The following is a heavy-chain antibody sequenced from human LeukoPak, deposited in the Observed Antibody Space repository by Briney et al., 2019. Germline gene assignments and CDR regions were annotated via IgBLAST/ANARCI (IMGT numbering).Heavy chain of an antibody. J-gene: IGHJ4*02. Sequence: GGSLRLSCAASGFTFSNAWMSWVRQAPGKGLEWVGRIKSKTDGGTTDYAAPVKGRFTISRDDSKNTLYLQVNSLKTEDTAVYYCTTGLRFGELLSGSDDYWGQGTLVTVSS. CDR1: GFTFSNAW. D-gene: IGHD3-10*01. CDR3: TTGLRFGELLSGSDDY. V-gene: IGHV3-15*01. CDR2: IKSKTDGGTT.